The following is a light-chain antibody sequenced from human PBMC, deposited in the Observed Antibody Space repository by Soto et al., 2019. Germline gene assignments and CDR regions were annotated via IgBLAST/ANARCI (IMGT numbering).Light chain of an antibody. CDR2: EVT. V-gene: IGLV2-8*01. Sequence: QSVLTQPPSASGSLGQSVTISCTGTSSDVGGYSFVSWYQQHPGKAPKLMIYEVTKRPSGVPDRFSGSKSGSTASLTVSGLQAEDYADYYCSSYAGGNNLLFGGGTKVTVL. J-gene: IGLJ2*01. CDR3: SSYAGGNNLL. CDR1: SSDVGGYSF.